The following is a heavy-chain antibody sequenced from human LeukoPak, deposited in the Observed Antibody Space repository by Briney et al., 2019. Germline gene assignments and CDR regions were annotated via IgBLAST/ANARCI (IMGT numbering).Heavy chain of an antibody. J-gene: IGHJ4*02. V-gene: IGHV3-21*01. CDR3: AREGEDYYGSGSYYY. CDR2: ISSSSSYI. CDR1: GFTFSSYS. Sequence: GGSLRLSCAASGFTFSSYSMNWVRQAPGKGLEWVSSISSSSSYIYYADSVKGRFTISRDNAKNSLYLQMNSLRAEDTAVYYCAREGEDYYGSGSYYYWGQGTLVTVSS. D-gene: IGHD3-10*01.